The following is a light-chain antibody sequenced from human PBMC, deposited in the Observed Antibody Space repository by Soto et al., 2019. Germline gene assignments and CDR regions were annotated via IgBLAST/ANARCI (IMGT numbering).Light chain of an antibody. CDR3: SSYTSNSTVV. J-gene: IGLJ1*01. CDR1: SSDVGGYNY. Sequence: QSVLTQPASVSGSPGQSITISCTGTSSDVGGYNYVSWYQQRPGKAPKLMIYDVINRPSGVSNRFSGSKSGNTASLAISGLQAEDEADYYCSSYTSNSTVVFGTGTKVTVL. CDR2: DVI. V-gene: IGLV2-14*01.